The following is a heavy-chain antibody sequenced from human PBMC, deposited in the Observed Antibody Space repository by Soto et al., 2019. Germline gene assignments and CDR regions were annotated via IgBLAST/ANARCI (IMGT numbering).Heavy chain of an antibody. Sequence: QVQLQESGPGLVKPSQTLSLTCTVSGGSISSGGYYWSWIRQHPGKGLEWIGYIYYSGSTYYNPSLKIRVTTAVDTSKNRCSLKLSSVTAAGTAVYYCARDDYGDYGGAFDIWGQGTMVTVSS. CDR1: GGSISSGGYY. CDR2: IYYSGST. CDR3: ARDDYGDYGGAFDI. D-gene: IGHD4-17*01. V-gene: IGHV4-31*03. J-gene: IGHJ3*02.